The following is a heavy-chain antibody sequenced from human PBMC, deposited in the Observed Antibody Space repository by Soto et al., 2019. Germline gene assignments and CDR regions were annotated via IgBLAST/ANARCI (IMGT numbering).Heavy chain of an antibody. Sequence: SVKVSCKASGGTFSSYAISWVRQAPGQGLEWMGGIIPIFGTANYAQKFQGRVNVSRNTSTSTAYMELSSLRSDDTAVYYCARRRGVVAARPYYYYVMDVWGQGTTGTVSS. CDR3: ARRRGVVAARPYYYYVMDV. CDR1: GGTFSSYA. D-gene: IGHD6-6*01. V-gene: IGHV1-69*05. CDR2: IIPIFGTA. J-gene: IGHJ6*02.